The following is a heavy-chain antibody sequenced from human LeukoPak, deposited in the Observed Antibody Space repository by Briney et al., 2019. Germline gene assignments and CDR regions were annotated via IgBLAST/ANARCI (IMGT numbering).Heavy chain of an antibody. V-gene: IGHV3-48*04. Sequence: GGSLRLSCAASGFTFSGYSMNWVRQAPGKGLEWVSFISSRSTSIFYADSVKGRFTISRANAKNSLYLQMDSLRAEDTAVYYCVRGATVTATVSDPFDYWGQGTQVTVSS. D-gene: IGHD4-11*01. CDR3: VRGATVTATVSDPFDY. CDR1: GFTFSGYS. CDR2: ISSRSTSI. J-gene: IGHJ4*02.